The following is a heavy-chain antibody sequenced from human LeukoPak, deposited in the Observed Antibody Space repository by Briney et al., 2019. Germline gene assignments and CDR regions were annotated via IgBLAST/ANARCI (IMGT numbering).Heavy chain of an antibody. CDR2: ISGSSSYT. V-gene: IGHV3-11*03. D-gene: IGHD1-26*01. J-gene: IGHJ4*02. Sequence: GGSLRLSCAASGFTFSSYSMSWIRQAPGKGLEWVSYISGSSSYTNYADSVKGRFTISRDNAKNSLYLQMNSLRAEDTAVYYCARGSWRGATLWGQGTLVTVSS. CDR1: GFTFSSYS. CDR3: ARGSWRGATL.